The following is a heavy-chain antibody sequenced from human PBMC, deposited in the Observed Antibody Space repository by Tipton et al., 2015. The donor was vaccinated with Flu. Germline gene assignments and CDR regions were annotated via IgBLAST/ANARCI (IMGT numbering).Heavy chain of an antibody. CDR2: ILPIFGTP. CDR1: GGTFSRYA. D-gene: IGHD3-22*01. J-gene: IGHJ4*02. Sequence: QLVQSGAEVKKPGSSVKVSCKASGGTFSRYAISWVRQAPGQGLEWMGGILPIFGTPNYAQKFQGRVTITADESTSTANLELSSLRSEDTAMYYCATYAAGYDNRGYYPRPFDYWGQGTPVTVSS. CDR3: ATYAAGYDNRGYYPRPFDY. V-gene: IGHV1-69*01.